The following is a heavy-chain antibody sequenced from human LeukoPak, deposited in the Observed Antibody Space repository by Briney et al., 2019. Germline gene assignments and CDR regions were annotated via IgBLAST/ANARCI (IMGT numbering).Heavy chain of an antibody. J-gene: IGHJ5*02. CDR1: GFTFNDYG. D-gene: IGHD3-16*01. CDR3: GRVGGSSPDL. CDR2: ISSGGSTI. Sequence: GGSLRLSCAASGFTFNDYGMSWIRQAPGKGLEWISYISSGGSTIYYADSVKGRFTISRDNAKNSLYLQMNSLRAEDTAVYYFGRVGGSSPDLWGQGTLVTVSS. V-gene: IGHV3-11*04.